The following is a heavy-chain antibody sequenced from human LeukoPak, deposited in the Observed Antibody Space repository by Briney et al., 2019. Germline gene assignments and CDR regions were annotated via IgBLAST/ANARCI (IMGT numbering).Heavy chain of an antibody. CDR1: GFTFSDHY. V-gene: IGHV3-72*01. CDR2: TRNKANSYTT. D-gene: IGHD3-22*01. J-gene: IGHJ4*02. Sequence: GGSLRLSCAASGFTFSDHYMDWVRQAPGKGLEWVGRTRNKANSYTTEYAASVKGRLTISRDDSKNSLYLQMNSLKTEDTAVYYCARGGYYDSSGYPVDYWGQGTLVTVSS. CDR3: ARGGYYDSSGYPVDY.